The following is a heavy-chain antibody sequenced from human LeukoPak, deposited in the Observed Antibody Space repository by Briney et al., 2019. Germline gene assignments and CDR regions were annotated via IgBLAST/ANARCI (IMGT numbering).Heavy chain of an antibody. CDR1: GYSISSGYY. J-gene: IGHJ4*02. CDR3: ARHGYSSSWAFDY. D-gene: IGHD6-13*01. Sequence: ASETLSLTCSVSGYSISSGYYWGWIRQPPGKGLEWIGNIYHSGSTFYNPSLKSRVTISVDTSKNQFSLKLSSVTAADTAVYYCARHGYSSSWAFDYWGQGTLVTVSS. CDR2: IYHSGST. V-gene: IGHV4-38-2*01.